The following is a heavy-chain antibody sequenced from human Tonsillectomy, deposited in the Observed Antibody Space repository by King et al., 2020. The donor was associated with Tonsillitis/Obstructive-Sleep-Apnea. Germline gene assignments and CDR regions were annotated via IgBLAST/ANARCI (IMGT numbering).Heavy chain of an antibody. V-gene: IGHV3-7*04. CDR2: IKQDGSEK. CDR3: ARSYCGGDCSDDAFDI. J-gene: IGHJ3*02. Sequence: VQLVESGGGLVQPGGSLRLSCAASGFTFSSYWMSWVRQAPGKGLEWVATIKQDGSEKYYVDSVKGRFTISRDNAKNSLYLQMNSLRAEDTAVYYCARSYCGGDCSDDAFDIWGQGTMVTVSS. D-gene: IGHD2-21*01. CDR1: GFTFSSYW.